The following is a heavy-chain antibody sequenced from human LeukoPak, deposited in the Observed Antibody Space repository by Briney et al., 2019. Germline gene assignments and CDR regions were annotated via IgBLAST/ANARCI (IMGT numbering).Heavy chain of an antibody. V-gene: IGHV3-23*01. J-gene: IGHJ4*02. D-gene: IGHD1-26*01. Sequence: PGGSLRLSCAASGFTFSSYAMSWVRQAPGKGLGWVSAISGSGGSTYYADSVKGRFTISRDNSKNTLYLQMNSLRAEDTAVYYCAKDRGGSYFGFDYWGQGTLVTVSS. CDR3: AKDRGGSYFGFDY. CDR2: ISGSGGST. CDR1: GFTFSSYA.